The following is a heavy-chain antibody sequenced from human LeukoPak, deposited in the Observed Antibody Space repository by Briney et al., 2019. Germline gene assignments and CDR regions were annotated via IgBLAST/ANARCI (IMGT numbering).Heavy chain of an antibody. CDR1: GASITSNHW. Sequence: SETLSLTCAVSGASITSNHWWSWARQAPGEGLEWIGEIYHGGATTYNPSLKSRVTMSVDKSKNEFSLNLRSVTAADTAVYYCGTYLYGDYGYYYFDYWGPGTLVTVSS. CDR3: GTYLYGDYGYYYFDY. V-gene: IGHV4-4*02. D-gene: IGHD4-17*01. J-gene: IGHJ4*02. CDR2: IYHGGAT.